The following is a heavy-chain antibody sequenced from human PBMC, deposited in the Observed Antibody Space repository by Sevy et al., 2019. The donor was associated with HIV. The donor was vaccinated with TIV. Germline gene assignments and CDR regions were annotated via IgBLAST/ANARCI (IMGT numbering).Heavy chain of an antibody. CDR1: GCTVNTYA. Sequence: GGSLRLSCAVSGCTVNTYAMSWVRQAPGKELEWVAVINNSGGSTDYADSVRGRFSISRDNPNVYLEMNSLRVEDTAVYYCVKERVGYISSWYYFDYWGQGSLVTVSS. D-gene: IGHD6-13*01. CDR3: VKERVGYISSWYYFDY. CDR2: INNSGGST. J-gene: IGHJ4*02. V-gene: IGHV3-23*01.